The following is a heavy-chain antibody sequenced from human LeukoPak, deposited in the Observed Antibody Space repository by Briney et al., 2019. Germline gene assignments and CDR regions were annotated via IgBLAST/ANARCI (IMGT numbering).Heavy chain of an antibody. D-gene: IGHD4-23*01. Sequence: ASVKVSCKASGYTFTSYYMHWVRQAPGQGLEWMGIINPSGGSTSYAQKFQGRVTMTRDTSTSTVYMELSSLRSEDTAVYYCARDREDYGGNSTYYYGMDVWGQGTTVTVSS. V-gene: IGHV1-46*01. CDR1: GYTFTSYY. CDR2: INPSGGST. J-gene: IGHJ6*02. CDR3: ARDREDYGGNSTYYYGMDV.